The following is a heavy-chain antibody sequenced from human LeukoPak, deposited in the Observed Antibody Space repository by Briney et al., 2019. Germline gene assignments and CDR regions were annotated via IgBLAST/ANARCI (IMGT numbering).Heavy chain of an antibody. D-gene: IGHD1-14*01. Sequence: PSETLSLTCTVSGGXISSSIYYWGWIRQPPGKGLEWVGSMYYNGNTYYNPSLKSRVTISVDTSKNQFSLKLTSVTAADTALYYCARLGGHEPYYFDYWGQGTLVTVSS. CDR3: ARLGGHEPYYFDY. J-gene: IGHJ4*02. V-gene: IGHV4-39*01. CDR1: GGXISSSIYY. CDR2: MYYNGNT.